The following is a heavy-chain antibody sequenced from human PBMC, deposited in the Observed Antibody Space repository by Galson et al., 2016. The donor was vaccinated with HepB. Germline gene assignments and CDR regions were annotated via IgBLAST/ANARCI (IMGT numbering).Heavy chain of an antibody. CDR3: ARDPYCETTNCHNSPSLYYFDS. J-gene: IGHJ4*02. V-gene: IGHV1-18*01. CDR2: KSSSKSYA. D-gene: IGHD2-2*02. Sequence: SVKVSCKASGYTFSSYGITWVRQAPGQGLEWMGWKSSSKSYANYAQNFQGRVTMTTDTSTNTAYMELRSLRSDDTAVYYCARDPYCETTNCHNSPSLYYFDSWGQGTLVTVSS. CDR1: GYTFSSYG.